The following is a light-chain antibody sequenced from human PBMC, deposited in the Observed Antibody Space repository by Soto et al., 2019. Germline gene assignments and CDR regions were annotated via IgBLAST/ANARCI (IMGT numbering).Light chain of an antibody. J-gene: IGKJ4*01. CDR2: AAS. CDR1: QDIGSS. CDR3: QQFNGFPLT. V-gene: IGKV1-13*02. Sequence: IQLTQSPSSLSVSVGDRVTITCRAGQDIGSSLAWYQQRPGNAPNLLLYAASILEAGIPSRFSGSASGTDFTLTITSLRPEDFATYYCQQFNGFPLTFGGGTKVQIK.